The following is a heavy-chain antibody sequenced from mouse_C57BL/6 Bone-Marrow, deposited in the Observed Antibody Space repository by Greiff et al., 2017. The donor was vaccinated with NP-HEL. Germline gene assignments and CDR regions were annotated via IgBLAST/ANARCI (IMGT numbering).Heavy chain of an antibody. CDR3: ARDYWLPPFAY. Sequence: DVHLVESGGGLVKPGGSLKLSCAASGFTFSSYAMSWVRQTPEKRLEWVATISDGGSYTYYPDNVKGRFTISRDNAKNNLYLQMSHLKSEDTAMYYCARDYWLPPFAYGGQGTLVTVSA. CDR1: GFTFSSYA. D-gene: IGHD2-2*01. J-gene: IGHJ3*01. V-gene: IGHV5-4*01. CDR2: ISDGGSYT.